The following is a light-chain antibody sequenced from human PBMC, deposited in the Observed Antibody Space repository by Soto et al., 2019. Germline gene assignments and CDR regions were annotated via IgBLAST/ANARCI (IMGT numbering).Light chain of an antibody. J-gene: IGKJ3*01. CDR1: QDIRNS. CDR2: DAS. V-gene: IGKV1-33*01. Sequence: DFQMTQSPSSLSASVGDRVTMTCQASQDIRNSLNWYQQKPGKAPKLLIYDASNLAAGVPSRFRGSGSETDYTLTINGLQPDDLATYYCQQFEYLPFTFGPGTTVDIK. CDR3: QQFEYLPFT.